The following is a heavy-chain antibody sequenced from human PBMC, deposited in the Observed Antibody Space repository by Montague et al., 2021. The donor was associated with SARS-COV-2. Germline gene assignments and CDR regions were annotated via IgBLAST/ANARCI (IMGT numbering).Heavy chain of an antibody. J-gene: IGHJ4*02. CDR2: ISYGGIA. CDR3: AGKVLTVPADY. CDR1: GVSITSTNW. D-gene: IGHD4-11*01. Sequence: SETLSLTCAASGVSITSTNWWSLVRQPPGKGLEWIGEISYGGIATYNPSLKSRATISMDRSRNLFSLKLSSVTAAVTAIYYCAGKVLTVPADYWGQGTLVTVS. V-gene: IGHV4-4*02.